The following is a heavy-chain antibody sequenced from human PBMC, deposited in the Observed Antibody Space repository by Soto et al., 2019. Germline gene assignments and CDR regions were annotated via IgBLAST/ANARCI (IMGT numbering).Heavy chain of an antibody. J-gene: IGHJ6*02. CDR3: AREVVTLLTHYGMVV. D-gene: IGHD2-15*01. V-gene: IGHV1-2*04. Sequence: GASVKVSCKASGYTFTGYYMHWVRQAPGQGLEWMGWINPNSGGTNYAQKFQGWVTMTRDTSISTAYMELSRLRSDDTAVYYCAREVVTLLTHYGMVVWGQGTTVTVS. CDR2: INPNSGGT. CDR1: GYTFTGYY.